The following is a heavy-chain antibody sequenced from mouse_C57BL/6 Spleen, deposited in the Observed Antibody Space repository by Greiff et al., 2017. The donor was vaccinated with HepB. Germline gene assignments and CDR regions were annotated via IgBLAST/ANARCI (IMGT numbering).Heavy chain of an antibody. CDR2: INPNNGGT. J-gene: IGHJ2*01. V-gene: IGHV1-26*01. Sequence: EVQLQQSGPELVKPGASVKISCKASGYTFTDYYMNWVKQSHGKSLEWIGDINPNNGGTSYNQKFKGKATLTVDKSSSTAYMELRSLTSEDSAVYYCARQYYGSSYCFDYWGQGTTLTVSS. CDR3: ARQYYGSSYCFDY. D-gene: IGHD1-1*01. CDR1: GYTFTDYY.